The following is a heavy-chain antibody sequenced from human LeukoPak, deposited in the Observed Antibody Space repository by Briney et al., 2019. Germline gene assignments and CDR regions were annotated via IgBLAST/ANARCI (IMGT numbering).Heavy chain of an antibody. D-gene: IGHD3-22*01. J-gene: IGHJ4*02. CDR1: GFTFSDYY. V-gene: IGHV3-11*04. CDR3: ARGYYDSSGYYTIDY. Sequence: GGSLRLSCAASGFTFSDYYMNWIRQAPGKGLEWVSHIDISGTTTYYADSVKGRFTISRDNAKNSLYLQMNSLRAEDTAVYYCARGYYDSSGYYTIDYWGQGTLVTVSS. CDR2: IDISGTTT.